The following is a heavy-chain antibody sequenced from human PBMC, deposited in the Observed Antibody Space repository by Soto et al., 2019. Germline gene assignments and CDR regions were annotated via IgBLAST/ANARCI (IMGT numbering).Heavy chain of an antibody. Sequence: QVQLVQSGAEVKKPGASVKVSCKASGYTFTSYDINWVRQATGQGLEWMGWMKPNSGNTGNAQKVQGRVTMTRKTSISTAYMELSSLRAEDTAVYYCASTIYGYNVDYWGQGTLVTVSS. CDR2: MKPNSGNT. CDR1: GYTFTSYD. J-gene: IGHJ4*02. D-gene: IGHD5-12*01. V-gene: IGHV1-8*01. CDR3: ASTIYGYNVDY.